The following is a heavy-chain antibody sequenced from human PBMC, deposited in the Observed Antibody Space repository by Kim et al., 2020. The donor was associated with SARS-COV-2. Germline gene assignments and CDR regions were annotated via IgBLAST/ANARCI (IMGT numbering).Heavy chain of an antibody. CDR1: GGSISNVDFY. V-gene: IGHV4-39*01. Sequence: SETLSLTCAVFGGSISNVDFYWGWIRQPPGKGLEWVGNIDYTGTTYYNPSLKSRVSMSVDSSNNQFSLRLTSLTAADTAVYYCAGPYRRHGGGACFDTWGQGTLVTVSS. D-gene: IGHD1-1*01. CDR3: AGPYRRHGGGACFDT. J-gene: IGHJ5*02. CDR2: IDYTGTT.